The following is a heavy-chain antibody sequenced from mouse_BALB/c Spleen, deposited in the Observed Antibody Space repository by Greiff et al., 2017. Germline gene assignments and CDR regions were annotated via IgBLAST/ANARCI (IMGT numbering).Heavy chain of an antibody. CDR3: TRGYYDYEIGYFDY. CDR2: IRLKSNNYAT. J-gene: IGHJ2*01. Sequence: EVKVEESGGGLVQPGGSMKLSCVASGFTFSNYWMNWVRQSPEKGLEWVAEIRLKSNNYATHYAESVKGRFTISRVDSKSSVYLQMNNLRAEDTGIYYCTRGYYDYEIGYFDYWGQGTTLTVSS. V-gene: IGHV6-6*02. CDR1: GFTFSNYW. D-gene: IGHD2-4*01.